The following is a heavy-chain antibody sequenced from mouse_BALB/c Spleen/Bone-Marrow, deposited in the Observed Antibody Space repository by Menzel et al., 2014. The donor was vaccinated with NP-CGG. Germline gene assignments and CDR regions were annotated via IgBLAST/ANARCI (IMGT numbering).Heavy chain of an antibody. V-gene: IGHV1-54*01. J-gene: IGHJ2*01. CDR3: ARGTTVYYFDY. CDR2: IYPGSGGT. D-gene: IGHD1-1*01. CDR1: GYAFTNYL. Sequence: VQLQQSGAELVRPGTSVKVSCKASGYAFTNYLIEWVKPRPGQGLEWIGVIYPGSGGTNYNEKFRDKATLTADKPSSTAYMQLSSLTSDDSAVYFCARGTTVYYFDYWGQGTTLTVSS.